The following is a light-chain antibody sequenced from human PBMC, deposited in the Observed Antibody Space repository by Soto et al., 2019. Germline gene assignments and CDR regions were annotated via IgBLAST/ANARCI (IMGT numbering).Light chain of an antibody. CDR3: QKLNNYPLT. Sequence: DIQLTQSPSFLSASEGDRVTITCRASQDIHVFLAWYQHKPGKAPRLLIDSASTLQSGVPSRFSGSRSVTEFTLTISSLQPEDIATYYFQKLNNYPLTFGPGTKVHIK. V-gene: IGKV1-9*01. J-gene: IGKJ3*01. CDR1: QDIHVF. CDR2: SAS.